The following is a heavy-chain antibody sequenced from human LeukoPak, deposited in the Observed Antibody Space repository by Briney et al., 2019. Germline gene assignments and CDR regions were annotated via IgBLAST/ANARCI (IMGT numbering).Heavy chain of an antibody. CDR3: ARVMRGGVNWYYYYMDV. CDR1: GGSISRYY. CDR2: IYYSGGT. J-gene: IGHJ6*03. D-gene: IGHD3-16*01. Sequence: SETLSLTCTVSGGSISRYYWSWIRQPPGKGLEWIGYIYYSGGTNYSPSLKSRVTISVDTSKNQFSLKLSSVTAADTAVYYCARVMRGGVNWYYYYMDVWGKGTTVTISS. V-gene: IGHV4-59*01.